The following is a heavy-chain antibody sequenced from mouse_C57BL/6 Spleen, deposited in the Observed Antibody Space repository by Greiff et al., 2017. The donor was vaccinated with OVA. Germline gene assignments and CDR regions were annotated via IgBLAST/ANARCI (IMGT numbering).Heavy chain of an antibody. D-gene: IGHD2-3*01. CDR2: INPGSGGT. CDR3: ARRGDGYFDY. Sequence: QVQLQQSGAELVRPGTSVKLSCKASGYAFTNYLIEWVKQRPGQGLEWIGVINPGSGGTNYNEKFKGKATLTADKSSSTAYMQLSSLTSEDSAVYFCARRGDGYFDYWGQGTTLTVSS. CDR1: GYAFTNYL. J-gene: IGHJ2*01. V-gene: IGHV1-54*01.